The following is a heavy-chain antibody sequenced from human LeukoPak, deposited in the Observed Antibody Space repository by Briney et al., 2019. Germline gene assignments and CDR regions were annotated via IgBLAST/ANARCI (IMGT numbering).Heavy chain of an antibody. Sequence: EGSLRLSCAASGFTFSSYAMHWVRQAPGKGLEWVAVISYDGSNKYYADSVKGRFTISRDNSKNTLYLQMNSLRAEDTAVYYCARDRSGLMDVWGKGTTVTVSS. V-gene: IGHV3-30*04. CDR1: GFTFSSYA. J-gene: IGHJ6*04. CDR3: ARDRSGLMDV. CDR2: ISYDGSNK.